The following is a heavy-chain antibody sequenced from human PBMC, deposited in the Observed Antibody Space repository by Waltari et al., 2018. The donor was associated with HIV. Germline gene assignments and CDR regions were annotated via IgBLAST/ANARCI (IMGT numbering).Heavy chain of an antibody. J-gene: IGHJ4*02. Sequence: QIALKESGPALVRPTQTLTLTCSFSGFSLTTVGVGVAWIRQPPGEALDWLAVIYWHDDKRYSPSLATRLNISKDASKNEVVLTLAKTDPPDTATYFCAHTLGRGAVYFDHWGQGIPVTISS. CDR1: GFSLTTVGVG. V-gene: IGHV2-5*01. D-gene: IGHD3-16*01. CDR3: AHTLGRGAVYFDH. CDR2: IYWHDDK.